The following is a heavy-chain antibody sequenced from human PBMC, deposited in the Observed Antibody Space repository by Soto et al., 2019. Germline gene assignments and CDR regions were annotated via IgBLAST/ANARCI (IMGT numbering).Heavy chain of an antibody. CDR3: ARGSLGPLSGAFDS. V-gene: IGHV4-59*01. CDR1: GGSISSYY. D-gene: IGHD3-16*01. CDR2: VYYSGST. Sequence: PSETLSLTCTVSGGSISSYYWSWIRQPPGKGLEWIGYVYYSGSTNYNPSLKSRVTISVDTSKNQFSLKLSSVTAADTAVYYCARGSLGPLSGAFDSWGPGSLVTISS. J-gene: IGHJ4*02.